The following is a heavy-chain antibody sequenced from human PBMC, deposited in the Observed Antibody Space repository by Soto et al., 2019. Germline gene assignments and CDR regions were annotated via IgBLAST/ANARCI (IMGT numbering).Heavy chain of an antibody. V-gene: IGHV1-8*01. CDR1: GYTFTSYD. D-gene: IGHD2-8*01. CDR2: MNPNSGNT. J-gene: IGHJ4*02. Sequence: ASVKVSCKASGYTFTSYDINWVRQATGQGLEWMGWMNPNSGNTGYAQKFQGRVTMTRNTSISTAYMELSSLRSEDTAVYYCARVHRTSRVYAREGFVDSCLGYWGQGTLVTVSS. CDR3: ARVHRTSRVYAREGFVDSCLGY.